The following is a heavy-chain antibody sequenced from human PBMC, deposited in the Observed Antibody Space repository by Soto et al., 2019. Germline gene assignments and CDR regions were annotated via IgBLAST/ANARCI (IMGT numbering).Heavy chain of an antibody. CDR3: VRLQPTLIFKVPVRGKYSCCEP. Sequence: PGESLKISCTGSGYAFSNYWLGWVRQMPGKGLEWMGIIYPGDSETRYSPSFQGQVTISADKSVSTAYLHWSSLKASDTAMYYYVRLQPTLIFKVPVRGKYSCCEPWGQGTLISLS. CDR1: GYAFSNYW. D-gene: IGHD2-15*01. V-gene: IGHV5-51*01. CDR2: IYPGDSET. J-gene: IGHJ5*02.